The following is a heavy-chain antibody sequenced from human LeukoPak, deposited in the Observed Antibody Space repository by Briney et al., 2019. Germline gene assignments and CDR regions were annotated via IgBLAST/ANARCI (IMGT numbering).Heavy chain of an antibody. J-gene: IGHJ4*02. Sequence: PGGSLRLSCAASGFTFSKYWMLWVRQAPGKGLESVSRINTDGTVTTYAASVKGRFTVSRDNADNTMFLQMNSVRAEDTAVYYCATKQWLAPPPDSWGQGTPVTVSS. CDR2: INTDGTVT. D-gene: IGHD6-19*01. CDR1: GFTFSKYW. V-gene: IGHV3-74*01. CDR3: ATKQWLAPPPDS.